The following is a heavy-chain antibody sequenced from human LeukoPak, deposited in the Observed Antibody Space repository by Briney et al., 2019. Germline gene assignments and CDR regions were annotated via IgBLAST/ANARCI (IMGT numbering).Heavy chain of an antibody. CDR3: ARHRSLYYYGSGSPFDY. D-gene: IGHD3-10*01. Sequence: PSETLSLTCAVYGGSFSGYYWGYIRQPPGKGLEWIGEINHSGSTSYNPSLKSRVTISVDTSKNQFSLKLSSVTAADTAVYYCARHRSLYYYGSGSPFDYRDQGALVTVSS. CDR2: INHSGST. J-gene: IGHJ4*02. CDR1: GGSFSGYY. V-gene: IGHV4-34*01.